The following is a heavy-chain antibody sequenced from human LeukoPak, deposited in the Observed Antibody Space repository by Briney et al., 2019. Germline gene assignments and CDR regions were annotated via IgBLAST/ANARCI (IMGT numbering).Heavy chain of an antibody. CDR1: GGSISTSNYY. CDR3: ARVTGGGNDY. D-gene: IGHD2-15*01. CDR2: IFYSGST. J-gene: IGHJ4*02. Sequence: SETLSLTCTVSGGSISTSNYYWGWIRQPPGKGLEWIGNIFYSGSTYYNPSLKSRVTISVDTSKNQFSLKLSSVTAADTAVYYCARVTGGGNDYWGQGTLVTVSS. V-gene: IGHV4-39*07.